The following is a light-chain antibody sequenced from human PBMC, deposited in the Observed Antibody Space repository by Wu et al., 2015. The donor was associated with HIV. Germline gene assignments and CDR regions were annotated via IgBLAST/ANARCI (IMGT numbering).Light chain of an antibody. CDR3: QQYNNWPRGPYT. CDR1: QSVSSN. J-gene: IGKJ2*01. CDR2: GAS. V-gene: IGKV3-15*01. Sequence: EIVMTQSPATLSVFPGERASLSCRASQSVSSNLAWYQQTPGQAPRLLIYGASTRATGIPARFSGSGSGTEFTLTISSMQSEDFAVYYCQQYNNWPRGPYTFGQGTKVEI.